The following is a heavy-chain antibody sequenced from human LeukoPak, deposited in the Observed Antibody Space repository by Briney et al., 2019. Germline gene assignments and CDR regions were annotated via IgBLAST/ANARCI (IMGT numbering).Heavy chain of an antibody. J-gene: IGHJ6*03. V-gene: IGHV4-34*01. Sequence: PSETLSLTCAVYVGSFSGYYLSWIRQPPGKGLEWIGEINHSGSTNYNSSHKSRVTISVDTSKNQFSLKLSSVTAADTAVYYCARGYYGSGSHCCHMGVWGKGTTITVS. CDR3: ARGYYGSGSHCCHMGV. CDR1: VGSFSGYY. CDR2: INHSGST. D-gene: IGHD3-10*01.